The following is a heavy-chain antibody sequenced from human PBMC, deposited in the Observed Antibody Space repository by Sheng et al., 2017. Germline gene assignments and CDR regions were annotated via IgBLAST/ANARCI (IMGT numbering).Heavy chain of an antibody. V-gene: IGHV4-59*12. J-gene: IGHJ3*02. CDR2: IYYSGST. Sequence: QVQLQESGPGLVKPSETLSLTCTVSGGSISSYYWSWIRQPPGKGLEWIGYIYYSGSTNYNPSLKSRVTISVDTSKNQFSLKLSSVTAADMAVYYCARGPDYGANDAFDIWGQGTMVTVSS. D-gene: IGHD4-17*01. CDR1: GGSISSYY. CDR3: ARGPDYGANDAFDI.